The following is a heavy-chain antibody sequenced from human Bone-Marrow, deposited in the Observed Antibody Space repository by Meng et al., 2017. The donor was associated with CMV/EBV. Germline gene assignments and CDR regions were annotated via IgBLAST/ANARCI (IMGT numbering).Heavy chain of an antibody. J-gene: IGHJ6*02. CDR3: ARSEGYYYYGMDV. Sequence: ASMKVSCKASGYTFTGYYMHWVRQAPGQGLEWMGWINPNSGGTNYAQKFQGRVTMTRDTSISTAYMELSRLRSDDTAVYYCARSEGYYYYGMDVWGQGTTVTVSS. CDR2: INPNSGGT. V-gene: IGHV1-2*02. CDR1: GYTFTGYY.